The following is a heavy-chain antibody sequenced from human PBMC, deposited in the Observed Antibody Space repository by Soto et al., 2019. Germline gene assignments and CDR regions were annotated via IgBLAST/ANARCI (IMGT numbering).Heavy chain of an antibody. Sequence: EVQLVQSGPEVKKAGESLKISCKGSGYTFISYWIGWVRQMPGKGLEWMEILSPADSDIRYSPSFQGQVTISADKSISTAYLQWTSLKASDTAMYYCARGVGGTLVYFYYWGQGALVTVSS. V-gene: IGHV5-51*01. D-gene: IGHD2-15*01. CDR1: GYTFISYW. CDR3: ARGVGGTLVYFYY. CDR2: LSPADSDI. J-gene: IGHJ4*02.